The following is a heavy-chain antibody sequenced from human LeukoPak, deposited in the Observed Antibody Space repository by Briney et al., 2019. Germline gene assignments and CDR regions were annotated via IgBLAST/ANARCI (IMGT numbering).Heavy chain of an antibody. CDR1: GYTFSTSS. CDR3: VGGSLGY. J-gene: IGHJ4*02. Sequence: ASVKVSCKTFGYTFSTSSTYWVRQAPGQRLEWMGWINVGNGNTRYSGNLQGRVTISRDTSATTSYMELSNLRSEDTAVYFCVGGSLGYWGQGTLVTVSP. CDR2: INVGNGNT. V-gene: IGHV1-3*01.